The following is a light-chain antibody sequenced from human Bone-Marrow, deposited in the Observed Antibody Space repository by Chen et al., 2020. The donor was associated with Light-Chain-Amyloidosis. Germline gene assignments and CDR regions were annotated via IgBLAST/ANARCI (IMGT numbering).Light chain of an antibody. J-gene: IGLJ3*02. V-gene: IGLV1-44*01. CDR1: GSNIGGHS. CDR2: NNH. Sequence: QSLLTQPPSASGNPGQAVNIACSGSGSNIGGHSVNWYQHLPGTAPQLVIFNNHKRPSGVPDRFSGSRSGTSASLAISGLQADDEGDYYGAAWDDSLRTYLFGGGTKLTVL. CDR3: AAWDDSLRTYL.